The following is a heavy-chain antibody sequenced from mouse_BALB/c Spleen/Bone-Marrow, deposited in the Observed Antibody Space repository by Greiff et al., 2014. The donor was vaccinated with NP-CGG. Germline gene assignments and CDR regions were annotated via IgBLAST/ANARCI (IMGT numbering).Heavy chain of an antibody. Sequence: DVKLQESGAELVKPGASVKLSCTASGFNIKDTYMHWVKQRPEQGLEWIGRIDPANGNTKYVPTFQGKATMTADTSSNTAYLQLSSLTSEDTAVYYCASSGNYEGGAMDYWGQGISVTVSS. CDR3: ASSGNYEGGAMDY. CDR1: GFNIKDTY. J-gene: IGHJ4*01. D-gene: IGHD2-1*01. CDR2: IDPANGNT. V-gene: IGHV14-3*02.